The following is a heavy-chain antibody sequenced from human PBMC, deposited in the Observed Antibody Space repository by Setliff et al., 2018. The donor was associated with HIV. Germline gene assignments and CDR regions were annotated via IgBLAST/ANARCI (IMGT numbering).Heavy chain of an antibody. CDR2: IHHSGSY. D-gene: IGHD5-12*01. V-gene: IGHV4-31*03. J-gene: IGHJ3*01. CDR3: VRSGYSGHFDV. Sequence: SETLSLTCTVSGVSINSDGYYWGWIRQHPGKGLEWIGYIHHSGSYYYNPSLKSRLTISVDTSKNQFSLKLSSVTAADTAVYYCVRSGYSGHFDVWGQGTMVTVSS. CDR1: GVSINSDGYY.